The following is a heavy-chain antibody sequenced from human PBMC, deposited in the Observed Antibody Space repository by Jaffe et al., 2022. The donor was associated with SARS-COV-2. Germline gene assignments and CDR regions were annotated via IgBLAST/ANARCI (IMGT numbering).Heavy chain of an antibody. J-gene: IGHJ6*02. V-gene: IGHV1-46*01. CDR1: GYNSGTHN. Sequence: QVQLVQSGAELRRPGASVKVSCKASGYNSGTHNIHWVRRAPGQGLEWVGKISPSDGTTSYARSFQGRVTVTTDMSTNTVYMEIKRLTFEDTAVYYCTRDVESFRGLTGYKHNYYYGLDVWGQGTTVTVSS. CDR2: ISPSDGTT. CDR3: TRDVESFRGLTGYKHNYYYGLDV. D-gene: IGHD3-9*01.